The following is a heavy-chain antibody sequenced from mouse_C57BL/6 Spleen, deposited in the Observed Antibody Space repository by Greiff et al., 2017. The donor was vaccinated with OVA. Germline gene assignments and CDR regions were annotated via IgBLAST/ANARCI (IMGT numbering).Heavy chain of an antibody. J-gene: IGHJ4*01. CDR2: ISSGGDYI. CDR1: GFTFSSYA. CDR3: TRDQGGNYVGYYAMDY. Sequence: EVQLVESGEGLVKPGGSLKLSCAASGFTFSSYAMSWVRQTPEKRLEWVAYISSGGDYIYYADTVKGRFTISRDNARNTLYLQMSSLKSEDTAMYYCTRDQGGNYVGYYAMDYWGQGTSVTVSS. V-gene: IGHV5-9-1*02. D-gene: IGHD2-1*01.